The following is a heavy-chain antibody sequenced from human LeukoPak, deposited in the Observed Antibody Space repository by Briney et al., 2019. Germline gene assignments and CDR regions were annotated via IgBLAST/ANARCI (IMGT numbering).Heavy chain of an antibody. D-gene: IGHD6-19*01. J-gene: IGHJ4*02. CDR3: AREWGPIAVSGGPGY. CDR2: IRFDGRNK. CDR1: GFTFSNYG. Sequence: GGSLRLSCAASGFTFSNYGMHWVRQAPGKGLEWVALIRFDGRNKFHADSVKGRFTISRDNSKNTLFLQMNSLRAEDTAVYYCAREWGPIAVSGGPGYWGQGALVTVSS. V-gene: IGHV3-30*02.